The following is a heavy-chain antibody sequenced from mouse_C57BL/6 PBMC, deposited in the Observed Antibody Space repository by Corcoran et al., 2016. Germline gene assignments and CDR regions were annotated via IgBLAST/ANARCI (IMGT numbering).Heavy chain of an antibody. V-gene: IGHV1-18*01. CDR2: INPNNGGT. J-gene: IGHJ4*01. CDR3: ARGGSIVTPYYAMDY. D-gene: IGHD2-5*01. CDR1: GYTFTDYN. Sequence: EVKLQQSGPELVKPGASVKIPCKASGYTFTDYNMDWVKQSHGKSLEWIGDINPNNGGTIYNQKFKGKATLTVDKSSSTAYMELRSLTSEDTAVYYCARGGSIVTPYYAMDYGGQGTSVTVSS.